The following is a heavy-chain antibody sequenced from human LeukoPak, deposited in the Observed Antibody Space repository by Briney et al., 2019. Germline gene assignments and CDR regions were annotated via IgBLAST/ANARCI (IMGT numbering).Heavy chain of an antibody. CDR2: ISSNGGST. V-gene: IGHV3-64*01. J-gene: IGHJ4*02. D-gene: IGHD4-17*01. CDR1: GFTFSSYA. Sequence: PGGSLRLSCAASGFTFSSYAMHWVRQAPGKGLEYVPAISSNGGSTYYANSVKGRFTISRDNSKNTLYLQMGSLRAEDMAVYYCATHDYGDYASDYWGQGTLVTVSS. CDR3: ATHDYGDYASDY.